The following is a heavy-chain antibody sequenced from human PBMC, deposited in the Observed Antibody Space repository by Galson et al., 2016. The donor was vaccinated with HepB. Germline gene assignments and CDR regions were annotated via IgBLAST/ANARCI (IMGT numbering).Heavy chain of an antibody. J-gene: IGHJ4*02. CDR2: IYASGST. Sequence: SETLSLTCTVSRGSISYYYWNWVRQPAGKGLEWIGRIYASGSTNYNPSFKSRVSMSVDASKNQFSLKLTSVTAADTAVYYCAGATVTAREWGQGTLVTVSS. CDR3: AGATVTARE. D-gene: IGHD4-17*01. V-gene: IGHV4-4*07. CDR1: RGSISYYY.